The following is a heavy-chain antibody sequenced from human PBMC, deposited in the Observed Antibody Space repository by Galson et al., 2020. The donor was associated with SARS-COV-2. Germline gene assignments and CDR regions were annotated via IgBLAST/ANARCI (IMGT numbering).Heavy chain of an antibody. V-gene: IGHV3-33*01. CDR3: ARGVLGYSSSWEEYYFDY. CDR1: GFTFSSYG. D-gene: IGHD6-13*01. Sequence: GGSLRLSCAASGFTFSSYGMHWVHQAPGKGLEWVAVIWYDGSNKYYADSVKGRFTISRDNSKNTLYLQMNSLRAEDTAVYYCARGVLGYSSSWEEYYFDYWGQGTLVTVSS. CDR2: IWYDGSNK. J-gene: IGHJ4*02.